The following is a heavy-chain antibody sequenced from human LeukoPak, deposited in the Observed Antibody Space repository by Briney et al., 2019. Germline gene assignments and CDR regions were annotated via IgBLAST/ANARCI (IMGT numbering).Heavy chain of an antibody. CDR1: GFTFSSYA. Sequence: GGSLRLSCAAAGFTFSSYAMHWVRQAPGKGLEWVAVISYDGSNKYYADSVKGRFTISRDNSKNTPYLQMNSLRAEDTAVYYCARPRRVGATSPINYCGQGTLVTVSS. J-gene: IGHJ4*02. CDR3: ARPRRVGATSPINY. D-gene: IGHD1-26*01. CDR2: ISYDGSNK. V-gene: IGHV3-30-3*01.